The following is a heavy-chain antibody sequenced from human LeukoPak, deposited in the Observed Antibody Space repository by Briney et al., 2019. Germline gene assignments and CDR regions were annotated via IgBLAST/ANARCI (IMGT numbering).Heavy chain of an antibody. V-gene: IGHV4-38-2*01. J-gene: IGHJ4*02. CDR1: GYSISSGYY. CDR3: ARVRPIVAPGGIFDY. Sequence: PSETLPLTCAVSGYSISSGYYWGWIRQPPGKGLEWIGSIYQSGSTYNNPSLKSRVTISVDTSKNQFSLKLSSVTAADTAVYYCARVRPIVAPGGIFDYWGQGTLVTISS. CDR2: IYQSGST. D-gene: IGHD5-12*01.